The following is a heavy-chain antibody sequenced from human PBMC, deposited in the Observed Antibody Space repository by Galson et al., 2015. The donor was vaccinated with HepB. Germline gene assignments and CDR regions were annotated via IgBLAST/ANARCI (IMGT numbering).Heavy chain of an antibody. J-gene: IGHJ4*02. CDR1: GGTFSSYA. Sequence: SVKVSCKASGGTFSSYAISWVRQAPGQGLEWMGGIIPIFGTANYAQKFQGRVTITADESTSTAYMELSSLRSEDTAVYYCARSSHNYYDSKVFDYWGQGTLVTVSS. CDR2: IIPIFGTA. D-gene: IGHD3-22*01. V-gene: IGHV1-69*13. CDR3: ARSSHNYYDSKVFDY.